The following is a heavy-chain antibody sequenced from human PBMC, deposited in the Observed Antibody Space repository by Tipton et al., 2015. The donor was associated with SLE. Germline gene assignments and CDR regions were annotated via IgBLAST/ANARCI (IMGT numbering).Heavy chain of an antibody. CDR2: IYYSGST. CDR3: ARVGYDSSGFDY. CDR1: GGSISSHY. D-gene: IGHD3-22*01. J-gene: IGHJ4*02. Sequence: TLSLTCTVSGGSISSHYWSWIRQPPGTGLEWFGYIYYSGSTNYNPSLKSRVTISVDTSKNQFSLKLRSVTAADTAVYYCARVGYDSSGFDYWGQGTLVTVSS. V-gene: IGHV4-59*11.